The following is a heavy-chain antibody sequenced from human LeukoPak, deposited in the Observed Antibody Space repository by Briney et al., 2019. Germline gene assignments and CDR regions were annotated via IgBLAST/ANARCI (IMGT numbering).Heavy chain of an antibody. J-gene: IGHJ3*02. CDR3: ARKRVIVATLRAQRSPFFDI. Sequence: SETLSLTCAVYGGSFSGYYWSWIRQPPGEGLEWIGEINHSGSTNYNPSLKSRVTIPVDTSKNQFSLKLSSVTAADTAVYYCARKRVIVATLRAQRSPFFDIWGQGTMVTVSS. CDR1: GGSFSGYY. D-gene: IGHD5-12*01. V-gene: IGHV4-34*01. CDR2: INHSGST.